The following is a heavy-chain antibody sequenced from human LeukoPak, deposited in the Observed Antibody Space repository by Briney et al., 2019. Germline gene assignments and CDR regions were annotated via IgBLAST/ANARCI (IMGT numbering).Heavy chain of an antibody. J-gene: IGHJ4*02. V-gene: IGHV3-23*01. CDR2: ISGSDGTT. Sequence: PGGSLRPSCAASGFIFRNYAMTWVRQAPGKGLEWVSSISGSDGTTYYADSVQGRFTISRDNSKNTLFLQMNSLSADDTAVYYCAKDREWLGRNFDYWGQGTLVTVSS. CDR3: AKDREWLGRNFDY. CDR1: GFIFRNYA. D-gene: IGHD6-19*01.